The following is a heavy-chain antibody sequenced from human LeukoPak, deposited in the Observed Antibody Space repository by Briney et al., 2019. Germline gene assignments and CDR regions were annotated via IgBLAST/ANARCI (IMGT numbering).Heavy chain of an antibody. Sequence: PSETLSLTCAVYGGSFSGYYWSWIRQPAGKGLEWIGRIQSSGSTNYNPSLKSRVTMSVDTSKNEFSLKLSSVTAADTAVYYCARDGPVSYFDYWGQGTLVTVSS. CDR1: GGSFSGYY. CDR2: IQSSGST. CDR3: ARDGPVSYFDY. V-gene: IGHV4-4*07. J-gene: IGHJ4*02.